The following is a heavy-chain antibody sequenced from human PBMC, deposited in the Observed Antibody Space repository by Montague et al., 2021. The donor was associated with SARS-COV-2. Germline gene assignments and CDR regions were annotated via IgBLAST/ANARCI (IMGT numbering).Heavy chain of an antibody. Sequence: SETLSLTCSVSGGSLETSGYYWGWVRQPSGKGLEWIVSMHYSGATFHNPSLKSRVTMSLDTSKNHFSLNLTSVTAADTAVYFCARDSKGGRQLGNWFDPWAREPWSPSPQ. CDR1: GGSLETSGYY. J-gene: IGHJ5*02. D-gene: IGHD6-13*01. V-gene: IGHV4-39*07. CDR2: MHYSGAT. CDR3: ARDSKGGRQLGNWFDP.